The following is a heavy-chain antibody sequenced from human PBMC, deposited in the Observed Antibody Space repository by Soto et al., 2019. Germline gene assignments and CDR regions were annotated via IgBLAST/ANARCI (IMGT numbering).Heavy chain of an antibody. CDR2: IYYSGST. Sequence: QVQLQESGPGLVKPSETLSLTCSVSGASVSSGNYYWSWIRQSPGKGLEWIGYIYYSGSTKYSPSFKSRDTMSLETSRNQFSLTLSSVTAADTAVYYCARGTIVYTIIAVRGQGTTVTASS. CDR3: ARGTIVYTIIAV. CDR1: GASVSSGNYY. D-gene: IGHD3-22*01. V-gene: IGHV4-61*01. J-gene: IGHJ6*02.